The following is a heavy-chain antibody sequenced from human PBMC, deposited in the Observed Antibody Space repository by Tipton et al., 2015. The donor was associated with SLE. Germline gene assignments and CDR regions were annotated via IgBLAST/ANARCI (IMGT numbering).Heavy chain of an antibody. J-gene: IGHJ4*02. CDR2: IDQSGST. D-gene: IGHD3-22*01. V-gene: IGHV4-39*07. Sequence: GLVKPSETLSLTCSVSGGSINVGFYYWGWIRQPPGKGLEWIGEIDQSGSTNYNPSLKSRVTMSGDTSKNEFSLKLISVTAADTAVYYCVRGPRGSSGYPSWGRGTLVTVSS. CDR1: GGSINVGFYY. CDR3: VRGPRGSSGYPS.